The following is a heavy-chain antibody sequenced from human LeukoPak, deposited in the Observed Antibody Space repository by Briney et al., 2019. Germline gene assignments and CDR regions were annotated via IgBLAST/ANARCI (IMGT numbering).Heavy chain of an antibody. Sequence: GGSLRLSCAASGFTFSSYAMSWVRQAPGKGLEWVSTIGGGGEYTYYADSVKGRFIISRDNSKNTFYLQMNSLRAEDTAVYYCAKVLSGSQDYWGQGTLVTDFS. CDR3: AKVLSGSQDY. V-gene: IGHV3-23*01. CDR1: GFTFSSYA. CDR2: IGGGGEYT. D-gene: IGHD1-26*01. J-gene: IGHJ4*02.